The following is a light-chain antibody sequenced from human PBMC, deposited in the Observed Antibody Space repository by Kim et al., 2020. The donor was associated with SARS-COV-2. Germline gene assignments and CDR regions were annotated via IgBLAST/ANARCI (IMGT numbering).Light chain of an antibody. J-gene: IGKJ2*01. CDR1: QSVSSY. CDR3: QQRSNWPPT. V-gene: IGKV3-11*01. Sequence: EIVLTQSPATLSLSPGERATLSCRASQSVSSYLAWYQQKPGQAPRLLIYAASNRATGIPARFSGSGSGTDFTLTISSLEPEDFAVYYCQQRSNWPPTFGQGTKLAI. CDR2: AAS.